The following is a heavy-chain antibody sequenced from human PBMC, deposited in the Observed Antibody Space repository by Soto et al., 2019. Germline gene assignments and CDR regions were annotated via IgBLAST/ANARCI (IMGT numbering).Heavy chain of an antibody. D-gene: IGHD2-21*01. CDR2: IIPISGTA. Sequence: QVQLVQSGAELKKPGSSVKVSCKASGGTFSSYSVSWVRQAPGQGLEWMGGIIPISGTADYAQRFQGRVTITADETMTTAYMELDKLTSEDTAVYFFARAIPDWLDPWGQGTLVTASA. V-gene: IGHV1-69*01. CDR3: ARAIPDWLDP. CDR1: GGTFSSYS. J-gene: IGHJ5*02.